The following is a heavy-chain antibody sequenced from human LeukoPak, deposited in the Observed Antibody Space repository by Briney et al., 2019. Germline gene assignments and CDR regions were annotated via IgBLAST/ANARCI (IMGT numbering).Heavy chain of an antibody. CDR1: GFTFSTYS. V-gene: IGHV3-21*04. Sequence: PVGSLRLSCAASGFTFSTYSMNWVRQAPGKGLEWVSSILSSSSSKYYTDSVKGRFTISRDNAKNALYLQMNSLRAEDTAVYYCAKERRIQLWLGFDYWGQGTLVTVPS. CDR3: AKERRIQLWLGFDY. J-gene: IGHJ4*02. CDR2: ILSSSSSK. D-gene: IGHD5-18*01.